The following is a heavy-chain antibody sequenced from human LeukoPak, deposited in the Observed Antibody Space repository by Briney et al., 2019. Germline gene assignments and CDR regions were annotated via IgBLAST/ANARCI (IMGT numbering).Heavy chain of an antibody. J-gene: IGHJ4*02. CDR3: TVPVVVAATLFDY. CDR2: ISSSSSYI. Sequence: GGSLRLSCAASGFTFSSYSMNWVRQTPGKGLEWVSSISSSSSYIYYADSVKGRFTISRDNAKNSLYLQMNSLRAEDTAVYYCTVPVVVAATLFDYWGQGTLVTVSS. V-gene: IGHV3-21*01. D-gene: IGHD2-15*01. CDR1: GFTFSSYS.